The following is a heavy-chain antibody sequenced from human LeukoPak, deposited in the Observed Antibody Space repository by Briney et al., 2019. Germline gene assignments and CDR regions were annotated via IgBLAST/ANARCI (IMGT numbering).Heavy chain of an antibody. J-gene: IGHJ4*02. Sequence: GGSLRLSCAASGFTFSSYAMSWVRQAPGKGLEWVSAISGSGGSTYYADSVRGRFTISRDNSKNTLYLQMNSLRAEDTAVYYCAKVKKYSYYYGSGTASPFDYWGQGTLVTVSS. V-gene: IGHV3-23*01. CDR1: GFTFSSYA. D-gene: IGHD3-10*01. CDR3: AKVKKYSYYYGSGTASPFDY. CDR2: ISGSGGST.